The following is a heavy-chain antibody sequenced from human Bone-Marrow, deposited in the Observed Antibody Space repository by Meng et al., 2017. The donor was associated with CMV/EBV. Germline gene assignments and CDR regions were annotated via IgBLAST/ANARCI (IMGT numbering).Heavy chain of an antibody. CDR3: ARDHVLQYAARDYYYYGMDV. CDR1: GFTFSSYS. J-gene: IGHJ6*02. Sequence: GGSLRLSCAASGFTFSSYSMNWVRQAPGKGLEWVSSISSSSSYIYYADSVKGRFTISRDNAKNSLYLQMNSLRAEDTAVYYCARDHVLQYAARDYYYYGMDVWGQGTTVTVPS. CDR2: ISSSSSYI. V-gene: IGHV3-21*01. D-gene: IGHD4-11*01.